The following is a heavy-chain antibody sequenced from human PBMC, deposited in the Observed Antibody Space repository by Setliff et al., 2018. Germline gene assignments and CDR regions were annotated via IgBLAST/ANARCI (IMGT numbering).Heavy chain of an antibody. D-gene: IGHD3-22*01. CDR2: IYTSGST. CDR1: GGSISSYY. CDR3: ARDAYYYDSSGPPNGFDP. V-gene: IGHV4-4*07. Sequence: SETLSLTCTVSGGSISSYYWSWIRQPAGKGLEWIGRIYTSGSTNYNPSLKSRVTISVDKSKNQFSLKLSSVTAADTAVYYCARDAYYYDSSGPPNGFDPWGQGTLVTVSS. J-gene: IGHJ5*02.